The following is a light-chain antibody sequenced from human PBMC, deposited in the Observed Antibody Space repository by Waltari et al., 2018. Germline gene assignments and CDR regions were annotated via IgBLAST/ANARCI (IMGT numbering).Light chain of an antibody. V-gene: IGLV2-14*03. CDR3: SSYMDTTTLEL. CDR2: DVT. CDR1: SSDIGSYNY. J-gene: IGLJ2*01. Sequence: QSALTQPASVSGSPGQSITISCTGTSSDIGSYNYVSWYQQHPGKAPKLISYDVTNRPSGVSNRFSGSKSGNTASLTISGLQAEDEADYYCSSYMDTTTLELFGGGTSLTVL.